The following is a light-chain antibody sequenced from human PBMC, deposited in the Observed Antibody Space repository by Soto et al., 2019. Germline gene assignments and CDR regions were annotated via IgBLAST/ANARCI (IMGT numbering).Light chain of an antibody. V-gene: IGKV3-20*01. J-gene: IGKJ1*01. CDR2: ATS. Sequence: EIVLTQSPATLSLSPGDRATLSCRASQSVSSYLAWYQQKPGQSPRLLIYATSSRAADIPDRFSGSGSGTDFTLTIGRLEPEDSALYYCQQYDSSPWTFGQGTKVDIK. CDR1: QSVSSY. CDR3: QQYDSSPWT.